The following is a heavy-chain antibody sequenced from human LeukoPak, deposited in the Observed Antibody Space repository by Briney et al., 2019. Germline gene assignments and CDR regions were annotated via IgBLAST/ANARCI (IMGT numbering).Heavy chain of an antibody. CDR2: ISGSGGST. Sequence: GGSLRLSCAASGFTFSSYAMSWVRQAPGKGLEWVSAISGSGGSTYYADSVKGRFTISRDNSKNTLYLQMSSLRAEDTAVYYCAKTPYYDILTGYYYFDYWGQGTLVTVSS. D-gene: IGHD3-9*01. V-gene: IGHV3-23*01. CDR3: AKTPYYDILTGYYYFDY. CDR1: GFTFSSYA. J-gene: IGHJ4*02.